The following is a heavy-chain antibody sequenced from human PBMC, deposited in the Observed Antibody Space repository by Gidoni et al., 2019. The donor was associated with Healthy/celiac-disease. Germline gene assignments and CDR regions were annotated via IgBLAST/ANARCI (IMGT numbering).Heavy chain of an antibody. Sequence: QITLKESGPTLLKPTQTPTLTCTFSGFSLSTRGVGVGWVRQPPGKALEWLTLIYWYDCKRYIPSLKSRLTITKDTSKNQVVLTMTNMDPVDTATYYCAHRPGSSWLRGWFDPWGQGTLVTVSS. D-gene: IGHD6-13*01. CDR2: IYWYDCK. CDR3: AHRPGSSWLRGWFDP. CDR1: GFSLSTRGVG. J-gene: IGHJ5*02. V-gene: IGHV2-5*01.